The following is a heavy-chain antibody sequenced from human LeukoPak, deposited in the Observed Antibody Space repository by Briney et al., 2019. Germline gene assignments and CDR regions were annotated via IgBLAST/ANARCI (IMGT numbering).Heavy chain of an antibody. D-gene: IGHD6-13*01. CDR2: LSGSGRST. Sequence: GGSLRLSCAASGFTFSTFAMIWVRQPPGKGLEWVSGLSGSGRSTFYADSVKGRFTISRDNSENTLYLQMNNLRAEDTAVYYCAKVGATAGTLRIEYFQHWGQGTLVTVSS. J-gene: IGHJ1*01. CDR3: AKVGATAGTLRIEYFQH. V-gene: IGHV3-23*01. CDR1: GFTFSTFA.